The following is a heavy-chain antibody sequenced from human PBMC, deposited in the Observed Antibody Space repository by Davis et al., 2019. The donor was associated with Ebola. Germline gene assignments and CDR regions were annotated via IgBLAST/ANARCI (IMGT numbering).Heavy chain of an antibody. V-gene: IGHV3-23*01. CDR1: GFTFSSYA. CDR2: ISGSGGST. J-gene: IGHJ4*02. Sequence: GESLKISCAASGFTFSSYAMSWVRQAPGKGLEWVSAISGSGGSTYYADSVKGRFTISRDNSKNTLYLQMNSLRAEDTAVYYCAKDRSSGWKDYFDYWGQGTLVTVSS. D-gene: IGHD6-19*01. CDR3: AKDRSSGWKDYFDY.